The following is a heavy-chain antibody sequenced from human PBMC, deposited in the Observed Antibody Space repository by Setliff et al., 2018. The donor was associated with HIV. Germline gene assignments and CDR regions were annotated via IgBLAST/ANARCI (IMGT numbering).Heavy chain of an antibody. CDR1: GFTFTNAW. CDR2: ISAGSSLI. J-gene: IGHJ4*02. Sequence: GGSLRLSCAASGFTFTNAWMSWVRQAPGKGLEWVAYISAGSSLIYYVESVKGRFTISRDNAKNSLYLQMNTLRTEDTAVYYCARDSGTVGADDYWGQGTLVTVSS. D-gene: IGHD1-26*01. CDR3: ARDSGTVGADDY. V-gene: IGHV3-48*01.